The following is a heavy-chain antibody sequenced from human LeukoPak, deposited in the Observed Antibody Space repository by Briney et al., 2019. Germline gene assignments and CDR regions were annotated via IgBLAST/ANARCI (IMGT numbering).Heavy chain of an antibody. CDR1: GFNFSSYE. J-gene: IGHJ4*02. CDR3: ARDAVAGTRWFDY. V-gene: IGHV3-48*03. CDR2: ISSRGATI. Sequence: GGSLRLSCAASGFNFSSYEMNRVRQAPGEGLEWVSYISSRGATIFYADSVKGRFTISRDNAKNSLYLQMSGLTAEDTAIYYCARDAVAGTRWFDYWGQGTQVTVSS. D-gene: IGHD6-19*01.